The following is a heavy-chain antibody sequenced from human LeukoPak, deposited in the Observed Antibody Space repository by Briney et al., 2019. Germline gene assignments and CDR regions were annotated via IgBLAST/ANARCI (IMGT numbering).Heavy chain of an antibody. CDR2: ISGSGGST. Sequence: GGSLRLSCAASGFTFSSYAMSWVRQAPGKGLEWVSAISGSGGSTYYADSVKGRFTISRDNSKNTLYLQMNSLRAEDTAVYYCTKSRISFSGQADHWGQGTLVTVSS. J-gene: IGHJ4*02. CDR3: TKSRISFSGQADH. CDR1: GFTFSSYA. D-gene: IGHD5-12*01. V-gene: IGHV3-23*01.